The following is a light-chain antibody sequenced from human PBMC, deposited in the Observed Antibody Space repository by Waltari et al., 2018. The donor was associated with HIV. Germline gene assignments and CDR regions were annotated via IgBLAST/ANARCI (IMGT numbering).Light chain of an antibody. CDR3: CSYAGTYTYVL. CDR2: EVI. Sequence: QSALTQPRSVSGSPGQSVTISCTGTSSDVGGSDPVSRYLQHPVKVPKLIIYEVIKRPSGVPDRFSGSKSGNTASLTISGLQTEDEADYFCCSYAGTYTYVLFGGGTKLTVL. CDR1: SSDVGGSDP. V-gene: IGLV2-11*01. J-gene: IGLJ3*02.